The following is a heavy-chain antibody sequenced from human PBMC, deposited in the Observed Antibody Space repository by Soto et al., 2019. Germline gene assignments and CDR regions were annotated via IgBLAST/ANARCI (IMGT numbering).Heavy chain of an antibody. Sequence: EVQLVESGGALVQPGGSLRLSCAASRFTFSTYEMHWFRQAPGKGLEWVSYISTSGSTVYYADSVKGRFTVSRDNTRNSLYLQMDSLRDEDTALYYWARLGMGATALDTFDIWGQGTMVTVSS. CDR1: RFTFSTYE. CDR2: ISTSGSTV. D-gene: IGHD1-1*01. CDR3: ARLGMGATALDTFDI. V-gene: IGHV3-48*03. J-gene: IGHJ3*02.